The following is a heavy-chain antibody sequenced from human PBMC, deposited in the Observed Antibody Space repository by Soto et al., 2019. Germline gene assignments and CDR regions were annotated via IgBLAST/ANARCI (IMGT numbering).Heavy chain of an antibody. D-gene: IGHD4-17*01. J-gene: IGHJ4*02. Sequence: QVQLVESGGGVVQPGRSLRLSCAASGFTFSSYGMHWVRQAPGKGLEWVAVISYDGSNKYYADSVKGRFTISRDNSKNTLELQMNRLRAEDTAVYYCAKPDYGDYGLDYWGQGTLVTVSS. CDR2: ISYDGSNK. V-gene: IGHV3-30*18. CDR3: AKPDYGDYGLDY. CDR1: GFTFSSYG.